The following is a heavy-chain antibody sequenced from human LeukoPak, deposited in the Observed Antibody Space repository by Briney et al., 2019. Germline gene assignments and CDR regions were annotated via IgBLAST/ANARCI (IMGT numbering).Heavy chain of an antibody. CDR3: ARHDWFDP. CDR2: IKLDGSEK. Sequence: PGGSLRLSCVASGFTFGKYWMSWVRQAPGKGLEWVANIKLDGSEKNYVDSVKGRFAISRDNTKNSLYLQMNSLRAEDTAVYYCARHDWFDPWGRGTLVTVSS. V-gene: IGHV3-7*03. CDR1: GFTFGKYW. J-gene: IGHJ5*02.